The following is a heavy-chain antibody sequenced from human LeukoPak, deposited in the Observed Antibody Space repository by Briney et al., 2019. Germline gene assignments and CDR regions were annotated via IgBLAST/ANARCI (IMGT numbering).Heavy chain of an antibody. CDR2: IFSGGST. CDR3: ARWVNYGDYGTPHAFDI. V-gene: IGHV4-31*03. J-gene: IGHJ3*02. D-gene: IGHD4-17*01. CDR1: GGSVSSGGYY. Sequence: SETLSLTCTVSGGSVSSGGYYWNWIRQHPGRGLEWIGYIFSGGSTYYNPSLKSRVTISVDTSKTQFSLKLSSVTAADTAVYYCARWVNYGDYGTPHAFDIWGQGTMVTVSS.